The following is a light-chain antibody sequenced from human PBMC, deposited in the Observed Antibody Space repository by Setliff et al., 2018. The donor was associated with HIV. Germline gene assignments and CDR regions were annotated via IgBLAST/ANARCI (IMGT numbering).Light chain of an antibody. V-gene: IGLV6-57*01. Sequence: NFMLTQPHSVSESPGKTVTISCTRSSGSIASHYVQWYQQRPGSSPTTVIYEDNQRPSGVPDRFSGSIDSSSNSASLTISGLKTEDEADYYCQSYDSSSQVFGGGTKVTVL. J-gene: IGLJ2*01. CDR3: QSYDSSSQV. CDR1: SGSIASHY. CDR2: EDN.